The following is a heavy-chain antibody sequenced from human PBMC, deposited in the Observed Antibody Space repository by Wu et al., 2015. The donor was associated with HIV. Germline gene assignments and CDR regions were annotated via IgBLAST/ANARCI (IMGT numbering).Heavy chain of an antibody. CDR2: VNPNSGNT. CDR3: ARGTLYRCNVSSCYHFDS. CDR1: GYSFANYD. D-gene: IGHD2-2*01. V-gene: IGHV1-8*01. J-gene: IGHJ4*02. Sequence: QVQLLQSGAEVKKPGASVKISCKGSGYSFANYDINWVRQAPGDGLEWMGWVNPNSGNTGYAQKFQGRVTMTKTSSTSTAYMELNGLRPEDTGVYFCARGTLYRCNVSSCYHFDSWGQGTLVTVSS.